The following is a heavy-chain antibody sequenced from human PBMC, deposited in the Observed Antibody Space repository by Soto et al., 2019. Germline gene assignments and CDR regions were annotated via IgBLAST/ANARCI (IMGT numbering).Heavy chain of an antibody. J-gene: IGHJ3*02. Sequence: QVQLVESGGGVVQPGRSLTLSCAASGFTFSSYGMHWVRQAPGKGLEWVAVISYDGSNKYYADSVKGRFTISRDNSKNTLYLQMNSLRAEDTAVYYCAKDQVTMIVGGAFDIWGQGTMVTVSS. V-gene: IGHV3-30*18. CDR1: GFTFSSYG. CDR2: ISYDGSNK. CDR3: AKDQVTMIVGGAFDI. D-gene: IGHD3-22*01.